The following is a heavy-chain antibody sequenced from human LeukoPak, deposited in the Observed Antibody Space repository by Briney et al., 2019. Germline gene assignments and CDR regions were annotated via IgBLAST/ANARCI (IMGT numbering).Heavy chain of an antibody. J-gene: IGHJ6*03. V-gene: IGHV4-59*08. Sequence: SETLSLTCTVSGGSISSSYWSWIRQPQGKGLEWIGYIYYSGSTNYNPSLKSRVTISVDTSKNQFSLKLSSVTAADTAVYYCGGSTAYYPFSYYYYMDVWGKGTTVTVSS. CDR2: IYYSGST. D-gene: IGHD3-22*01. CDR3: GGSTAYYPFSYYYYMDV. CDR1: GGSISSSY.